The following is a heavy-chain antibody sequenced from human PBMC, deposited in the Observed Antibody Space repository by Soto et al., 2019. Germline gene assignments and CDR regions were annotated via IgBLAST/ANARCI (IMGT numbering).Heavy chain of an antibody. Sequence: SEMLSLTCTVSGGSITSSSYYWGWIRQPPGKGLEWIGNIYYSGSTYYNPSLKSRVTISVDTSKNQFSLKLSSVTAADTAVYYCMLGSGWKDFDYWGQGTLVTVSS. CDR2: IYYSGST. V-gene: IGHV4-39*01. CDR3: MLGSGWKDFDY. J-gene: IGHJ4*02. CDR1: GGSITSSSYY. D-gene: IGHD3-22*01.